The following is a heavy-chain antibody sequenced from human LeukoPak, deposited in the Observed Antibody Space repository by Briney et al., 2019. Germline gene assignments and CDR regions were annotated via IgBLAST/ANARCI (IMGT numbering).Heavy chain of an antibody. CDR1: GGSISSGGYY. V-gene: IGHV4-31*03. D-gene: IGHD3-10*01. Sequence: SETLSLTCTVPGGSISSGGYYWSWIRQHPGKGLEWIGYIYYSGSTYYNPSLKSRVTISVDTSKNQFSLKLSSVTAADTAVYYCARDHGSSYNWFDPWGQGTLVTVSS. J-gene: IGHJ5*02. CDR2: IYYSGST. CDR3: ARDHGSSYNWFDP.